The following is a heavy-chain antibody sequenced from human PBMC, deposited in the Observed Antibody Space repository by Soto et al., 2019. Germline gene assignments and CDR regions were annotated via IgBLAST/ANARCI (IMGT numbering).Heavy chain of an antibody. CDR2: ISGSGGST. V-gene: IGHV3-23*01. Sequence: HGCCLRLSCASSGFTVSSSAMSLARQTPGKGLEWVSAISGSGGSTYYADSVKGRFTISRDNSKNTLYLQMNSLRAEDTAVYYCAKDLRYCSSTSCYGHAFDYWGQGTLVTVSS. CDR3: AKDLRYCSSTSCYGHAFDY. D-gene: IGHD2-2*01. CDR1: GFTVSSSA. J-gene: IGHJ4*02.